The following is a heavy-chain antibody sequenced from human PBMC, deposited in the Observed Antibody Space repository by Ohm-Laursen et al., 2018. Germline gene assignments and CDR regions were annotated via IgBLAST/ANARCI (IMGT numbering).Heavy chain of an antibody. CDR3: ASPKSNRRGSYFDY. D-gene: IGHD2-8*01. CDR2: MHYTGSA. J-gene: IGHJ4*02. V-gene: IGHV4-59*07. CDR1: GDSITSYF. Sequence: SDTLSLTCTVSGDSITSYFWGWIRQPPGKGLQWIAYMHYTGSAKYHPSLNSRVTMSVDTSKSQFSLKLTSVTAADTAVYYCASPKSNRRGSYFDYWGQGTLVTVSS.